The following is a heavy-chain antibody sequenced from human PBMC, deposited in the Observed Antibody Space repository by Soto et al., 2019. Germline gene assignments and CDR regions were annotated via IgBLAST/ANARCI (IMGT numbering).Heavy chain of an antibody. CDR3: ARGCSGGGCSNWFDP. V-gene: IGHV3-48*02. CDR1: DFTFSSYG. J-gene: IGHJ5*02. Sequence: ESGGGLVQPGGSLRLSCAAFDFTFSSYGMHWVRQAPGKGLEWVSYISGGSTTISYADSVKGRFTISRDNAENSLYLQMNSLRDEDTAVYYCARGCSGGGCSNWFDPWGQGTLVTVSS. D-gene: IGHD2-15*01. CDR2: ISGGSTTI.